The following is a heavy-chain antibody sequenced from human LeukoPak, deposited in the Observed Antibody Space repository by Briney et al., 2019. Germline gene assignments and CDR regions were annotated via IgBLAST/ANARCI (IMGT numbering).Heavy chain of an antibody. V-gene: IGHV3-23*01. CDR2: ICSDYKT. CDR3: AKDLHYYVAMVV. J-gene: IGHJ6*02. D-gene: IGHD3-10*02. Sequence: PGGSLRLSYAASGFTFSGFAMIWAGQAPGEGGEWGSSICSDYKTHYSESVKGRFAISRDNSKSTLFLQMNSLRAEDTALYYCAKDLHYYVAMVVWGQGTAVTVSS. CDR1: GFTFSGFA.